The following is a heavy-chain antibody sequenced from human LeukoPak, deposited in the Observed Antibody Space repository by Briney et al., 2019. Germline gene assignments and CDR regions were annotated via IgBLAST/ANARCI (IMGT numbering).Heavy chain of an antibody. Sequence: ASVNVSCKTSGHTFPKNGISWVRQAPGQGLEWMGWVVGHTGHTKYTQKFQGRVIMTTDTSTATSYMELRSLKYDDTAIYYCVTVGRLHYVLEDWGQGILVTVSS. V-gene: IGHV1-18*01. CDR1: GHTFPKNG. CDR2: VVGHTGHT. CDR3: VTVGRLHYVLED. J-gene: IGHJ4*02. D-gene: IGHD1-20*01.